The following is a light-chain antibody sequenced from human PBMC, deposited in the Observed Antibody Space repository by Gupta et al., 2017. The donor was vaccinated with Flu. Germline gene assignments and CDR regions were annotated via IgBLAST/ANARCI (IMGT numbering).Light chain of an antibody. Sequence: SPATLSLSPGESATLSCRASQSVGSYLAWYQQKPGQAPRLLIYDASNRATGIPDRFSGSGSGTDFTLTISSLDPEDFAVYYCQQRSSWWTFGQGTKVEI. CDR2: DAS. J-gene: IGKJ1*01. V-gene: IGKV3-11*01. CDR1: QSVGSY. CDR3: QQRSSWWT.